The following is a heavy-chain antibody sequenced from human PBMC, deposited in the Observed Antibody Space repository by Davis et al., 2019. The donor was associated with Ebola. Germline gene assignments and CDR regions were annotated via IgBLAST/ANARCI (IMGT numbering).Heavy chain of an antibody. CDR1: GGSISSYY. D-gene: IGHD1-7*01. V-gene: IGHV4-59*08. CDR2: IYYSGST. Sequence: MPSETLSLTCTVSGGSISSYYWSWIRQPPGKGPEWIGYIYYSGSTYYNPSLKSRVTISVDTSKNQFSLKLSSVTAADTAVYYCARHSNYARLDYWGQGTLVTVTS. J-gene: IGHJ4*02. CDR3: ARHSNYARLDY.